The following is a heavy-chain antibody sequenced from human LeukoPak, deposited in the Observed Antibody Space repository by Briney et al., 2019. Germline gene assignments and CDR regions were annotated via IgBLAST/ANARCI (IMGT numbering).Heavy chain of an antibody. J-gene: IGHJ4*02. D-gene: IGHD3-16*01. Sequence: GGSLRLSCAASGFTFSSYAMSWVRQAPGKGLEWVSAISGSGGSTYYPDSVKGRFTISSDNSKNTLYLQMNSLRAEDTAVYYCAKWGGKEDTYGPTPDYWGQGTLVTVSS. CDR1: GFTFSSYA. CDR3: AKWGGKEDTYGPTPDY. CDR2: ISGSGGST. V-gene: IGHV3-23*01.